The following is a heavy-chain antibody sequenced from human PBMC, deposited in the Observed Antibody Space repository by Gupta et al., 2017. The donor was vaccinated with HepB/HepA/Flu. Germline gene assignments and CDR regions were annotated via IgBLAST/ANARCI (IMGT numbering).Heavy chain of an antibody. V-gene: IGHV1-3*01. D-gene: IGHD7-27*01. CDR3: ARGLGIVTSGQTATGNGWDP. Sequence: AEVKKPGASVNISCKASGYSFTTYAIHWVRQAPGQSLEWMGWINVGSGRKQYSQRFQGRVTFTSDTSARTTSMDLSSLGYDDTAIYYCARGLGIVTSGQTATGNGWDPWGQGTLVTVS. CDR1: GYSFTTYA. J-gene: IGHJ5*02. CDR2: INVGSGRK.